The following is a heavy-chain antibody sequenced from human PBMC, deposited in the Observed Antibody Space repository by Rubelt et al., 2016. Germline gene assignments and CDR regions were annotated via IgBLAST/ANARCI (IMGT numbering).Heavy chain of an antibody. V-gene: IGHV4-34*09. CDR1: GGSFSGYY. CDR3: ARGSRLEFDY. D-gene: IGHD6-19*01. CDR2: INHSGST. Sequence: VYGGSFSGYYWSWIRQPPGKGLEWIGEINHSGSTNYNPSLKSRVTISVDTSKNQFSLKLSSVTAADTAVYYCARGSRLEFDYWGQGTLVTVSS. J-gene: IGHJ4*02.